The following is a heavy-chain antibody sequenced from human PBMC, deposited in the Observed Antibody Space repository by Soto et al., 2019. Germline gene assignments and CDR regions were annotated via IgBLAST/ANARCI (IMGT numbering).Heavy chain of an antibody. Sequence: GESLKISCKGSGYSFTSYWIGWVRQMPGKGLEWMGIIYPGDSDTRYSPSFQGQVTISADKSISTAYLQWSSLKASDTAMYYCAREVAGHPSAEYFQHWGQGTLVTVSS. CDR1: GYSFTSYW. CDR2: IYPGDSDT. D-gene: IGHD6-19*01. CDR3: AREVAGHPSAEYFQH. V-gene: IGHV5-51*01. J-gene: IGHJ1*01.